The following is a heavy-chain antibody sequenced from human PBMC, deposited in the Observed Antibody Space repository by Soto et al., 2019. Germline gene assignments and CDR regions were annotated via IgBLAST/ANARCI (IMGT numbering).Heavy chain of an antibody. D-gene: IGHD3-16*01. V-gene: IGHV3-21*01. Sequence: GGSLRLSCAACGFTFSSYSMNWVRQAPGKGLEWVSSISSSSSYIYYADSVKGRFTISRDNAKNSLYLQMNSLRAEDTAVYYCARDSPVGVGTGGEIDYWGQGTLVTVSS. CDR1: GFTFSSYS. CDR3: ARDSPVGVGTGGEIDY. J-gene: IGHJ4*02. CDR2: ISSSSSYI.